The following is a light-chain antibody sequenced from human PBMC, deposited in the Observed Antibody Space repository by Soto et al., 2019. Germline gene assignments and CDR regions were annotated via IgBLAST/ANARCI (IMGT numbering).Light chain of an antibody. Sequence: QSVLTQPPSASGSPGQSVTISCAGTSSDVGGYNYVSWYQQHPGKAPKLMIYEVSKRPSGVPDRFSGSKSGNTASLTVSGLQAEDEADYYCSSYADSNNRYVFGTGTQLTVL. CDR1: SSDVGGYNY. V-gene: IGLV2-8*01. J-gene: IGLJ1*01. CDR3: SSYADSNNRYV. CDR2: EVS.